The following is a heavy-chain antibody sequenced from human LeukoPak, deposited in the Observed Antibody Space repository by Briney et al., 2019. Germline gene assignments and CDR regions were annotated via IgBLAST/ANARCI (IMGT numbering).Heavy chain of an antibody. J-gene: IGHJ6*03. D-gene: IGHD3-3*01. CDR3: ARGRDFWSGNYYYYYMDV. Sequence: SETLSLTCAVYGGSFSGYYWSWIRQPPGKGLEWIGEINHSGSTNYNPSLKSRVTISVDTSKNQFSLKLSSVTAADTAVYYCARGRDFWSGNYYYYYMDVWGKGTTVTVSS. CDR1: GGSFSGYY. V-gene: IGHV4-34*01. CDR2: INHSGST.